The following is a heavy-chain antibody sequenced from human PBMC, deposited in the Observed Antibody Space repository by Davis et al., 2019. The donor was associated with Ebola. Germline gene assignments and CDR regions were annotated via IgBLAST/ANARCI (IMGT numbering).Heavy chain of an antibody. V-gene: IGHV1-24*01. CDR2: FDPEDGET. D-gene: IGHD2-2*01. CDR3: ATMGRYCSSTSCYLYYYYGMDV. J-gene: IGHJ6*02. Sequence: ASVKVSCKASGGTFSSYAISWVRQAPGQGLEWMGGFDPEDGETIYAQKFQGRVTMTEDTSTDTAYMELSSLRSEDTAVYYCATMGRYCSSTSCYLYYYYGMDVWGQGTTVTVSS. CDR1: GGTFSSYA.